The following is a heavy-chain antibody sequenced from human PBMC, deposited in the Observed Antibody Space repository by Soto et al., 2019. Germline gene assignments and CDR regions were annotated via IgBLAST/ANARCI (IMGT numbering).Heavy chain of an antibody. CDR3: ASDHCSGGSCDAGY. CDR1: GFTFSSYS. V-gene: IGHV3-48*02. D-gene: IGHD2-15*01. J-gene: IGHJ4*02. Sequence: GGSLRLSCAASGFTFSSYSMNWVRQAPGKGLEWVSYISSSSSTIYYADSVKGRFTISRDNAKNSLYLQMNSLRDEDTAVYYCASDHCSGGSCDAGYWGQGTLVTVSS. CDR2: ISSSSSTI.